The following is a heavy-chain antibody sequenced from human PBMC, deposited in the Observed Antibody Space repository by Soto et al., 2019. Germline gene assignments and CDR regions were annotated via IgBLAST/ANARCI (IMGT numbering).Heavy chain of an antibody. Sequence: GGSLRLSCAVSGFTFSNYAISWVRQAPGKGLEWVAVISYDGSKKNYADSVKGRFTISRDNSKNTLYLQMNSLRAEDTAVYYCAKDGLMITFGGVTHWGQGTLVTVSS. CDR3: AKDGLMITFGGVTH. D-gene: IGHD3-16*01. V-gene: IGHV3-30*18. CDR1: GFTFSNYA. CDR2: ISYDGSKK. J-gene: IGHJ4*02.